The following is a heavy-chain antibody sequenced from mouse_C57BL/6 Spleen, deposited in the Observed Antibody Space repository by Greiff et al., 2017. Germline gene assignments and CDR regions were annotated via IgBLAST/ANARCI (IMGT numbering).Heavy chain of an antibody. CDR3: ARKTLNNYDPYYYAMDY. J-gene: IGHJ4*01. CDR2: IYPGDGDT. Sequence: QVQLQQSGPELVKPGASVKFSCKASGYAFSSSWMNWVKQRPGQGLEWIGRIYPGDGDTNYNGKFKGKATLTADKSSSTAYMQLSSLTSEDSAVYFCARKTLNNYDPYYYAMDYWGQGTSVTVSS. V-gene: IGHV1-82*01. D-gene: IGHD2-4*01. CDR1: GYAFSSSW.